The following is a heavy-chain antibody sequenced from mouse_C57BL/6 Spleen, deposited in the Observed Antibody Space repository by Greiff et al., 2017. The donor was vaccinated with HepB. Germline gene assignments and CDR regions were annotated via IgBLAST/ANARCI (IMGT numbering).Heavy chain of an antibody. D-gene: IGHD3-2*02. CDR3: ARSWAQATDY. V-gene: IGHV1-64*01. Sequence: QVQLQQPGAELVKPGASVKLSCKASGYTFTSYWMHWVKQRPGQGLEWIGMIHPNSGSTNYNEKFKSKATLTEDKSSSTAYMQLSSLTSEDSAVYYCARSWAQATDYWGQGTTLTVSS. CDR2: IHPNSGST. J-gene: IGHJ2*01. CDR1: GYTFTSYW.